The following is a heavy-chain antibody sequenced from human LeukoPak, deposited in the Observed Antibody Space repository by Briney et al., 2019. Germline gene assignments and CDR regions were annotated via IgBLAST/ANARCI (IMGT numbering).Heavy chain of an antibody. J-gene: IGHJ4*02. CDR1: GFTFSSYG. Sequence: PGRSLRLSCAASGFTFSSYGMHWVRQAPGKGLEWVAVISYDGINKYYADSVKGRFTISRDNSKNTLYLQMNSLRAEDTALYYCARASGPLDYWGQGSVVTVSS. V-gene: IGHV3-30*03. D-gene: IGHD1-14*01. CDR2: ISYDGINK. CDR3: ARASGPLDY.